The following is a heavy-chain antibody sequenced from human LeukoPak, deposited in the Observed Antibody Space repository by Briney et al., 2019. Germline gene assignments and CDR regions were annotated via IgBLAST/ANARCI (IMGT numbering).Heavy chain of an antibody. CDR2: IYYSGSI. J-gene: IGHJ4*02. Sequence: SETLSLTCTVSGGPISSSTYYWGWIRQPPGKGLEWIGSIYYSGSIYYNPSLESRVTISVDTSQSQFSLKLTSVTAADTAVYYCATLTIFGMVLAFFDHWGQGTLVTVSS. CDR3: ATLTIFGMVLAFFDH. V-gene: IGHV4-39*07. CDR1: GGPISSSTYY. D-gene: IGHD3-3*01.